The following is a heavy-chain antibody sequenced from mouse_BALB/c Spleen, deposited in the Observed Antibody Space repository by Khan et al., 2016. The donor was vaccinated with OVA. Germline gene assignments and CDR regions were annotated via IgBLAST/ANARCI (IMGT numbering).Heavy chain of an antibody. CDR2: IDPFSGDT. D-gene: IGHD1-1*02. CDR1: GYSFTTYY. Sequence: VQLLQSGPELMKPGASGKISCKASGYSFTTYYIHWVKQSPGKSLEWIGYIDPFSGDTTYNQKFKDMATLTVDKSSSTAYIHLSSLTSEDSAVYYCARRGFVCWFNYWGQGTPVTVS. J-gene: IGHJ3*01. CDR3: ARRGFVCWFNY. V-gene: IGHV1-42*01.